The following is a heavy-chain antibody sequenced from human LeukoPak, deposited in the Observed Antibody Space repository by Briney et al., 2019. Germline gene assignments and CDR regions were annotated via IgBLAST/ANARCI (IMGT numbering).Heavy chain of an antibody. CDR2: IYYSGST. CDR1: GGSISSSSYY. D-gene: IGHD4-17*01. J-gene: IGHJ4*02. V-gene: IGHV4-39*01. Sequence: SETLSLTCTVSGGSISSSSYYWGWIRQPPGKGLEWIGSIYYSGSTYYNPSLKSRVTISVDTSKNQFSLGLRSVTAADTAVYYCARLDSGDYFFDYWGQGTLVTVSS. CDR3: ARLDSGDYFFDY.